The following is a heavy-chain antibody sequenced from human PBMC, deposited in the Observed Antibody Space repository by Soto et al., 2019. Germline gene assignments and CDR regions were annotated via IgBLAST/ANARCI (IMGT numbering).Heavy chain of an antibody. CDR2: IDPSDSYT. V-gene: IGHV5-10-1*01. CDR1: GYSFTSYW. CDR3: AREDGYNDA. D-gene: IGHD5-12*01. Sequence: ASVKISCEGCGYSFTSYWITWVRQMPGKGLEWMGRIDPSDSYTNYSPSFQGHVTISADKSISTAYLQWSSLKASDTAMYYCAREDGYNDAWGQGTLVTVS. J-gene: IGHJ4*02.